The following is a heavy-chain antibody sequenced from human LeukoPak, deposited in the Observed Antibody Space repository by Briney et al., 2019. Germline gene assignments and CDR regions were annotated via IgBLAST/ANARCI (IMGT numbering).Heavy chain of an antibody. Sequence: PSETLSLTCTVSGDSIRRYAWSWIRQPPGGGLEWIGYIYYSGDTAYNPSLKSRVTMSVDTSKNQFSLKLRSVTAADTAVYYCARGRYDYVWGSYRFNYYYYMDVWGKGTTVTVSS. CDR1: GDSIRRYA. CDR2: IYYSGDT. D-gene: IGHD3-16*02. CDR3: ARGRYDYVWGSYRFNYYYYMDV. V-gene: IGHV4-59*12. J-gene: IGHJ6*03.